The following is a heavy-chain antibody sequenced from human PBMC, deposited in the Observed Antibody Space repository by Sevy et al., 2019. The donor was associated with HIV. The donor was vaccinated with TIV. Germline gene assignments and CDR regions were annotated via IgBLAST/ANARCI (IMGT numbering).Heavy chain of an antibody. Sequence: SETLSLTCVVYGGSFSGYYWSWIRQPPGKGLEWIGKTNIGESPNNNPSLKVRVTISADTSKNQFSLKLSSVTAADTAVYYCATRRGHLSFDYWGQGTLVTVSS. V-gene: IGHV4-34*01. J-gene: IGHJ4*02. CDR3: ATRRGHLSFDY. CDR2: TNIGESP. CDR1: GGSFSGYY.